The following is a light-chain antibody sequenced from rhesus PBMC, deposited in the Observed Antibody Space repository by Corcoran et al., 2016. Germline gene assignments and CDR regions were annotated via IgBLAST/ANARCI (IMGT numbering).Light chain of an antibody. CDR1: QGIDTY. CDR2: AAS. V-gene: IGKV1-25*01. CDR3: QQHHTYPYT. Sequence: DIQMTQSPSSLSASVGDRVTITCRASQGIDTYLVWYQQKPGKAPNLLIDAASTLQSGGPSRFSGSRSGTDFTLTITNLQPEDYGTYYCQQHHTYPYTFGQGTKVDVK. J-gene: IGKJ2*01.